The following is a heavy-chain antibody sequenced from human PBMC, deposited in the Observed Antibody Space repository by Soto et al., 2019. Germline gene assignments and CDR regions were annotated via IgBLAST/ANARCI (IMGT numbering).Heavy chain of an antibody. Sequence: GGSLRLSCAASGFTFSSYSMNWFRQAPGKGLEWVSSISSSSSYIYYADSVKGRFTISRDNAKNSLYLQMNSLRAEDTAVYYCARDSYPLRYFDWLPPSPGYFDYWGPGTLVTVS. CDR2: ISSSSSYI. CDR3: ARDSYPLRYFDWLPPSPGYFDY. V-gene: IGHV3-21*01. CDR1: GFTFSSYS. D-gene: IGHD3-9*01. J-gene: IGHJ4*02.